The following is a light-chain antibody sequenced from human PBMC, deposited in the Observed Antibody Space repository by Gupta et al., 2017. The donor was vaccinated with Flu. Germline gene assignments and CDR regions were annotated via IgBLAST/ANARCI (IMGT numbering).Light chain of an antibody. CDR1: SSDIGTYNY. CDR2: DVR. Sequence: QSALTQPDSVSGSPGQSNNISCTGTSSDIGTYNYVSWYQQYPGRAPKLMIYDVRNRPSGISDRFSGSKSGNTASLTISGLQAEDEADYYCSSYSATGALALFGGGTKVTVL. V-gene: IGLV2-14*03. CDR3: SSYSATGALAL. J-gene: IGLJ2*01.